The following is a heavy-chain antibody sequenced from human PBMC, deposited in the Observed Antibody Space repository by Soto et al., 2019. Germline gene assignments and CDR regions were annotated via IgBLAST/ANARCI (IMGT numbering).Heavy chain of an antibody. CDR1: GYSFTSYW. Sequence: PGESLKISCKGSGYSFTSYWIGWVRQMPGKGLEWMGIIYPGDSDTRYSPSFQGQVTISADKSISTAYLQWSSLKASDTAMYYCATQYYYGSGSPYNWFDPWGQGTLVTVSS. CDR3: ATQYYYGSGSPYNWFDP. CDR2: IYPGDSDT. V-gene: IGHV5-51*01. J-gene: IGHJ5*02. D-gene: IGHD3-10*01.